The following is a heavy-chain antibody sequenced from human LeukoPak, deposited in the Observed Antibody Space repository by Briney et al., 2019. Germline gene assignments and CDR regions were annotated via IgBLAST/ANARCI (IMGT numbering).Heavy chain of an antibody. CDR2: IYYSGST. CDR1: GGSLSSYY. D-gene: IGHD6-19*01. Sequence: SETLSLTCTVSGGSLSSYYWSWIRQPPGKGLEWIGYIYYSGSTNYNPSLKSRVTISVDTSKNQFSLKLSSVTAADTAVYYCARSDPYSSGWPLGYWGQGTLVTVSS. CDR3: ARSDPYSSGWPLGY. J-gene: IGHJ4*02. V-gene: IGHV4-59*01.